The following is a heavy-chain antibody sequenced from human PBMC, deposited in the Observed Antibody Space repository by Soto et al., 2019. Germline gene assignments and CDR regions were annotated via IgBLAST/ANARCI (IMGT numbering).Heavy chain of an antibody. CDR3: ARGLTTETTVRYFDY. CDR2: IDHSGST. J-gene: IGHJ4*02. CDR1: CPSFTGYY. D-gene: IGHD4-17*01. V-gene: IGHV4-34*01. Sequence: SATLSLTCAVYCPSFTGYYWSWLRQPPGKGLEWIGEIDHSGSTNYNPSLKSRVTISVDTSKSQFSLKLSSVTAADTGVYYCARGLTTETTVRYFDYWGQGALVTVS.